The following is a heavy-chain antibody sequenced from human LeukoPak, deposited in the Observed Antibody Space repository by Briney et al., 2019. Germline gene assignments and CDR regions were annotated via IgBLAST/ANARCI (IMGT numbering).Heavy chain of an antibody. Sequence: GGSLRLSCAASEFSFSSYSMNWVRQAPGKGLEWVSYISSSSSTIYYADSVKGRFAISRDNAKNSLYLQMNSLRAEDTAVYYYAREAYGDNAIEYFQHWGQGTLVTVSS. J-gene: IGHJ1*01. CDR2: ISSSSSTI. D-gene: IGHD4-17*01. V-gene: IGHV3-48*01. CDR1: EFSFSSYS. CDR3: AREAYGDNAIEYFQH.